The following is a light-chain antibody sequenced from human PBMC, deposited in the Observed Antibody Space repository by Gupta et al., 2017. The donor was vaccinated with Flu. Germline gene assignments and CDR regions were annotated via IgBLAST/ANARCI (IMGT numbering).Light chain of an antibody. CDR1: SSDVGVYNY. CDR3: SSDTSSSTSYV. CDR2: EVS. J-gene: IGLJ1*01. V-gene: IGLV2-14*01. Sequence: QSALTQPASVSGSPGQSITISCTGTSSDVGVYNYVSWYQQHPGKAPKLMIYEVSNRPSWVSNRFSGSKSGNTASLTSSGLQAEDEADYYCSSDTSSSTSYVFGTGTKVTVL.